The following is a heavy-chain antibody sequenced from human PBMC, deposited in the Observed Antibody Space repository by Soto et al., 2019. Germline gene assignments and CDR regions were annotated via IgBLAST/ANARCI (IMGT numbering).Heavy chain of an antibody. J-gene: IGHJ6*02. CDR1: GGTFSNYA. D-gene: IGHD3-3*01. CDR2: IVPAFGTP. V-gene: IGHV1-69*01. Sequence: QVQLVQSGAELKKPGSSVKVSCRASGGTFSNYAISWVRQAPGQGLEWMGGIVPAFGTPNYAQNLQGRITITADASTTTVYMDLSSLRSEDTAVYYCARGATIFGVAAYSYYEMEVWGQGTTVTVSS. CDR3: ARGATIFGVAAYSYYEMEV.